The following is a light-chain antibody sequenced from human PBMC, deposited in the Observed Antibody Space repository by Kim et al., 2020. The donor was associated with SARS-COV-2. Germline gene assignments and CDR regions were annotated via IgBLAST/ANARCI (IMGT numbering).Light chain of an antibody. CDR3: QQYNNSPYT. Sequence: PAERTTPPCSGARNVDSNHLAWYQQKPAQAPRLLIYGASTRAIGIPARFSGSGSGTDFTLTISRLESEDFAVYYCQQYNNSPYTFGRGTKLEIK. CDR1: RNVDSNH. J-gene: IGKJ2*01. CDR2: GAS. V-gene: IGKV3D-15*01.